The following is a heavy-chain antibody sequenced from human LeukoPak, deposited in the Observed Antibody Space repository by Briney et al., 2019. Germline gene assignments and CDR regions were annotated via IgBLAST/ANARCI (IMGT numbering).Heavy chain of an antibody. V-gene: IGHV4-38-2*02. CDR2: IYHSGST. CDR1: GYSISSGYY. Sequence: PSEALSLTCTVSGYSISSGYYWGWIRQPPGKGLEWIGSIYHSGSTYYNPSLKSRVTISVDTSKNQFSLKLSSVTAADTAVYYCARRRGYSYGKQYYFDYWGQGTLVTVSS. CDR3: ARRRGYSYGKQYYFDY. D-gene: IGHD5-18*01. J-gene: IGHJ4*02.